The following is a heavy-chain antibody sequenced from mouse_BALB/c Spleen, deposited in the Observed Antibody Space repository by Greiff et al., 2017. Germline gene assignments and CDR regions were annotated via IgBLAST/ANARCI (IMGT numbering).Heavy chain of an antibody. CDR1: GFTFSSYA. Sequence: DVMLVESGGGLVKPGGSLKLSCAASGFTFSSYAMSWVRQTPEKRLEWVASISSGGSTYYPDSVKGRFTISRDNARNILYLQMSSLRSEDTAMYYCARAGFTTVSYFEYWGQGTTLTVSS. V-gene: IGHV5-6-5*01. J-gene: IGHJ2*01. D-gene: IGHD1-1*01. CDR3: ARAGFTTVSYFEY. CDR2: ISSGGST.